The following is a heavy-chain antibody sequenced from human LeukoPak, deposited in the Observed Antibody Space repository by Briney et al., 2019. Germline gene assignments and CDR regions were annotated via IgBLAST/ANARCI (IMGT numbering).Heavy chain of an antibody. CDR2: ISSSSSYI. V-gene: IGHV3-21*01. CDR3: ARAPDCSSTSCYLDY. Sequence: GGSLRLSCAASGFTFSSYSMNWVRQAPGKGLEWVSSISSSSSYIYYADSVKGRFTISRDNAKNSLYLQMNSLRAEDTAVYYCARAPDCSSTSCYLDYWGQGTLVTVSS. CDR1: GFTFSSYS. D-gene: IGHD2-2*01. J-gene: IGHJ4*02.